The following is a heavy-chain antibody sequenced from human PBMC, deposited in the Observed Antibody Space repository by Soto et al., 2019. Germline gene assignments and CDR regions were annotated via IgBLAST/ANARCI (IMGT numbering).Heavy chain of an antibody. CDR1: GYTFTSYG. Sequence: QVHLVQSGAEVKKPGASVKVSCKASGYTFTSYGITWVRKAPGPGLEWMGWISAHNGNTVYAQKLQGRVIVTRDTSTSTTYMELRSLITPDTAVHYCAGMRYGDYWGQGALATVSS. CDR2: ISAHNGNT. J-gene: IGHJ4*02. D-gene: IGHD1-1*01. CDR3: AGMRYGDY. V-gene: IGHV1-18*01.